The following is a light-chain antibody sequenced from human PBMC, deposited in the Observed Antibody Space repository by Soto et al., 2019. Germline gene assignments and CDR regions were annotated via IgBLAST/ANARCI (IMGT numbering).Light chain of an antibody. CDR3: QQYNNWPRT. Sequence: EMVMTQSPATLSGSPGEGATLSCRASHSVSSNLAWYQQKPGQAPRLLIYGASTRATGIPARFSGSGSGTEFTLTISSLQSEDFAVYYCQQYNNWPRTFGQGTKVEIK. CDR1: HSVSSN. J-gene: IGKJ1*01. CDR2: GAS. V-gene: IGKV3D-15*01.